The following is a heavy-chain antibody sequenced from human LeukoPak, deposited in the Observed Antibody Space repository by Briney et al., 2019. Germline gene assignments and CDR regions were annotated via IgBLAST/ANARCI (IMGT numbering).Heavy chain of an antibody. CDR1: GGSFSGYY. D-gene: IGHD3-10*01. J-gene: IGHJ4*02. Sequence: SETLSLTCAVYGGSFSGYYWSWIRQPPGKGLEWIGEINHSGSTNYNPSLKSRVTISVDTSKNQFSLKLSSVTAADTAVYYCARTNYYGSGSYYNFVATAKEYFDYWGQGTLVTVSS. CDR2: INHSGST. CDR3: ARTNYYGSGSYYNFVATAKEYFDY. V-gene: IGHV4-34*01.